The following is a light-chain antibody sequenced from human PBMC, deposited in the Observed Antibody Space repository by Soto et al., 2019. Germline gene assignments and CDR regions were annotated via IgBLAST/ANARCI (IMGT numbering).Light chain of an antibody. CDR1: QSFRGL. V-gene: IGKV3-15*01. J-gene: IGKJ1*01. Sequence: EVVLTQSPVTLSLSPGERATLSCRASQSFRGLLAWYQQKPGQAPRLLIHGATTRATGIPARFSGSGSGTEFTLTISSLQSEDFAVYYCQQYNNWPRTFGQGTKVEIK. CDR3: QQYNNWPRT. CDR2: GAT.